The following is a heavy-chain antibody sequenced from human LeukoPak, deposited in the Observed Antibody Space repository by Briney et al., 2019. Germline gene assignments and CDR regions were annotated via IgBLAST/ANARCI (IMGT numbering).Heavy chain of an antibody. D-gene: IGHD2-2*02. CDR2: IKQDGSEK. V-gene: IGHV3-7*01. CDR3: ATHIVVVPAAIGWFDP. Sequence: GGSLRLSCAASGFTFSSYWMSWVRQAPGKGLEWVANIKQDGSEKYYVDSVKGRFTISRDNAKNSLYLQMKSLRAEDTAVYYCATHIVVVPAAIGWFDPWGQGTLVTVSS. CDR1: GFTFSSYW. J-gene: IGHJ5*02.